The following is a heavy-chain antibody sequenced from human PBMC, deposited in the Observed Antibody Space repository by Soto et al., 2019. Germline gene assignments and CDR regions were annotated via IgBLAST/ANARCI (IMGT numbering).Heavy chain of an antibody. J-gene: IGHJ6*02. V-gene: IGHV5-10-1*01. Sequence: GESLKISCKGSGYSFTSYWISWVRQMPGKGLEWMGRIDPRDSYTNYSPSFQGHVTISADKSISTAYLQWSSLKASDTAMYYCARLGGAARPFLGMDVWGQGTTVTVSS. CDR2: IDPRDSYT. CDR1: GYSFTSYW. D-gene: IGHD6-6*01. CDR3: ARLGGAARPFLGMDV.